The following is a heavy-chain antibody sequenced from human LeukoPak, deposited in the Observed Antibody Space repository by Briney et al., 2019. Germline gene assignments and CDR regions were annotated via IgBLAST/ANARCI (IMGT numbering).Heavy chain of an antibody. Sequence: GGSLRLSCAASGFTFDDYTMHWVRQAPGKGLEWVANIKQDGSEKYYVDSVKGRFTISRDNAKNSLYLQMNSLRAEDTAVYYCARAGQQLAFDYWGQGTLVTVSS. J-gene: IGHJ4*02. CDR3: ARAGQQLAFDY. V-gene: IGHV3-7*01. CDR1: GFTFDDYT. CDR2: IKQDGSEK. D-gene: IGHD6-13*01.